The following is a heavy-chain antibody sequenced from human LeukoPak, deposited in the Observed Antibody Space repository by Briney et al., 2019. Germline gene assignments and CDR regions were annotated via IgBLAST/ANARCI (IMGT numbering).Heavy chain of an antibody. CDR2: IYYSGST. J-gene: IGHJ6*02. D-gene: IGHD4-17*01. CDR3: ARHVSGDYAWLDV. Sequence: NSSETLSLTCTVSGGSISSGGYYWSWIRQHPGKGLEWIGYIYYSGSTYYNPSLKSRVTISVDTSKNQFSLRLSSVTAADTAVYYCARHVSGDYAWLDVWGQGTTVTVSS. V-gene: IGHV4-31*03. CDR1: GGSISSGGYY.